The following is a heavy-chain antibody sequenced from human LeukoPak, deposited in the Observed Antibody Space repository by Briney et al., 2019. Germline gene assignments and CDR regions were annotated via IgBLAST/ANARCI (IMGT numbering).Heavy chain of an antibody. D-gene: IGHD6-6*01. V-gene: IGHV1-2*02. Sequence: ASVKVSCKTSGYSFTDYYMHWVRQAPGQGLEWMGWINPNSGGTNYAQKFQGRVTMTRDTSISTAYMELSRLRSDDTAVYYCARDSGSSSAHAFDIWGQGTMVTVSS. CDR1: GYSFTDYY. CDR2: INPNSGGT. J-gene: IGHJ3*02. CDR3: ARDSGSSSAHAFDI.